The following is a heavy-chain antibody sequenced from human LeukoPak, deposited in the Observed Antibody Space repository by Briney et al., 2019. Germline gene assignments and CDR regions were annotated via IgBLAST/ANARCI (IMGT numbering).Heavy chain of an antibody. CDR3: ARATTVTTPADY. CDR1: GGSISSGGYY. Sequence: PSQTLSLTCTVSGGSISSGGYYGSWIRQHPGKGLEWIGYIYYSGSTYYNPSLKSRVTISVDTSKNQFSLKVSSVTAADTAVYSCARATTVTTPADYWGQGTLVTVSS. D-gene: IGHD4-17*01. J-gene: IGHJ4*02. CDR2: IYYSGST. V-gene: IGHV4-31*03.